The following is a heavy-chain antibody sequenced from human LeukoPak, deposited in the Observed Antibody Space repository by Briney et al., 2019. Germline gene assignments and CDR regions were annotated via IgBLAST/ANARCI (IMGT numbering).Heavy chain of an antibody. CDR1: GGSISSGGYY. D-gene: IGHD1-1*01. J-gene: IGHJ5*01. V-gene: IGHV4-31*03. CDR3: ARVTTGSTTLDS. CDR2: IYYSGST. Sequence: SQTLSLTCTVSGGSISSGGYYWSWIRQHPGKGLEWIGYIYYSGSTYYNPSLKSRVTISVDTSKNQFSLKLKSVTAADTAVFYCARVTTGSTTLDSWGQGILVTVSS.